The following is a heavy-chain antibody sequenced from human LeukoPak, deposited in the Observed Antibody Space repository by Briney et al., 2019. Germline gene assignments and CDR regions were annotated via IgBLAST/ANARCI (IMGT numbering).Heavy chain of an antibody. Sequence: GGPLRLSCAACGFPFDHYHMHWLRQAPGKGVEGVSGFRWNSGSIGYADSVRGRFAISRVNAKNSLYLQMNSLRAEDTDLYYCAKDIGGSYTQDYYYGMDVWGQGTTVTVSS. CDR2: FRWNSGSI. CDR1: GFPFDHYH. J-gene: IGHJ6*02. CDR3: AKDIGGSYTQDYYYGMDV. D-gene: IGHD1-26*01. V-gene: IGHV3-9*01.